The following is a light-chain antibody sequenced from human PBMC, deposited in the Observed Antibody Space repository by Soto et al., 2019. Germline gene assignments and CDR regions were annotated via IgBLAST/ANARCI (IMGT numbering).Light chain of an antibody. CDR2: GND. Sequence: QSVLTQPPSVSGAPGQRVTISCTGSSSNIGAGYHVHWYQQLPGTAPKLLIYGNDNRPSGVPDRFSGSKSGTSASLPITGLQAEDEADYYCQSYDRSLSVVFGGGTKVTVL. J-gene: IGLJ2*01. CDR3: QSYDRSLSVV. CDR1: SSNIGAGYH. V-gene: IGLV1-40*01.